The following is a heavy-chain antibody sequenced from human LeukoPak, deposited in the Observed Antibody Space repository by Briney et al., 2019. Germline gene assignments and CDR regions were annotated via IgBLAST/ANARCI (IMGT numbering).Heavy chain of an antibody. CDR2: IYTSGTT. CDR3: ARDSSIAARQPFDY. V-gene: IGHV4-4*07. D-gene: IGHD6-6*01. CDR1: GGSMSNYY. Sequence: SETLSLTCTVSGGSMSNYYWSWIRQPAGKGLEWVGHIYTSGTTSYNPSLKSRVTMSVDTSNNQFSLKVTSVTAADTAVYYCARDSSIAARQPFDYWGQGTLVTVSS. J-gene: IGHJ4*02.